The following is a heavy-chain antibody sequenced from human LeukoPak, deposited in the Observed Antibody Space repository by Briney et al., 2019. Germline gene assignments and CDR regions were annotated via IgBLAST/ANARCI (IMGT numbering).Heavy chain of an antibody. CDR3: ATDPVGYCNANGCYSVDY. CDR2: IYSGGST. CDR1: EFSVGSNY. J-gene: IGHJ4*02. D-gene: IGHD2-15*01. V-gene: IGHV3-66*01. Sequence: GGSLRLSCAASEFSVGSNYMTWVRQAPGKGLEWVSLIYSGGSTYYADSVKGRFTISRDNSKNTLYLQMNSLRAEDTAVYYCATDPVGYCNANGCYSVDYWGQGTLVTVSS.